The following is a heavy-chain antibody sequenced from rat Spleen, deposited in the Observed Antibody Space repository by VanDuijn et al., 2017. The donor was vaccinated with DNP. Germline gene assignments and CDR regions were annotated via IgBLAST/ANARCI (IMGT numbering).Heavy chain of an antibody. D-gene: IGHD1-11*01. J-gene: IGHJ2*01. CDR1: GFTFSDYN. Sequence: EVQLVESGGGLVQPGRSLKLSCAASGFTFSDYNMAWVRQAPKKGLEWVATISYDGSSTYYRDSVKGRFTISRDNAKSTLYLQMDSLRSEDTATYYCARDGTTVDYWGQGVMVTVSS. CDR3: ARDGTTVDY. CDR2: ISYDGSST. V-gene: IGHV5-7*01.